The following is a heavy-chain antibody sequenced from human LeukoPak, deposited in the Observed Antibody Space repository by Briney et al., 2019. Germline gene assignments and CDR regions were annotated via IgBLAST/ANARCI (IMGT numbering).Heavy chain of an antibody. CDR3: ARDCDRSGYYCY. D-gene: IGHD3-22*01. CDR2: ISAYNGNT. V-gene: IGHV1-18*01. Sequence: ASVKVSCKASGGTFSSYAISWVRQAPGQGLEWMGWISAYNGNTNYAQKLQGKVTMTTDTSTSTAYMELRRLRSDDTAVYYCARDCDRSGYYCYWGQGTLVTVSS. J-gene: IGHJ4*02. CDR1: GGTFSSYA.